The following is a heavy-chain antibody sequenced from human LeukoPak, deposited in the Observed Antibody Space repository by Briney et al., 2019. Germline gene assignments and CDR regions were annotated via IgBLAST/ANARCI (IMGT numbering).Heavy chain of an antibody. CDR1: GGSIRSGDYY. CDR2: IYYSGNT. J-gene: IGHJ4*02. Sequence: SETLSLTCTVSGGSIRSGDYYWRWIRQPPGKGLEWIGYIYYSGNTYYNPSLKSRVIISVDTSKNQFSLKLSSVTAADTAVYYCARDILLDYWGQGTLVTVSS. V-gene: IGHV4-30-4*01. CDR3: ARDILLDY.